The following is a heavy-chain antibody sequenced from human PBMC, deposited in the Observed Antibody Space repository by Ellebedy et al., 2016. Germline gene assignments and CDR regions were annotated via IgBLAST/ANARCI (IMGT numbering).Heavy chain of an antibody. J-gene: IGHJ4*02. Sequence: GGSLRLXCGASGFNFRTYVMHWVRQAPDKGLEWVALIWSDGGAQHYRDSVKGRFTISRDNSRNTLYLHMNNLRPEDTAAYYCARAPLIDTHYFDSWGQGTLVTVSS. CDR3: ARAPLIDTHYFDS. V-gene: IGHV3-33*01. CDR1: GFNFRTYV. D-gene: IGHD2-21*01. CDR2: IWSDGGAQ.